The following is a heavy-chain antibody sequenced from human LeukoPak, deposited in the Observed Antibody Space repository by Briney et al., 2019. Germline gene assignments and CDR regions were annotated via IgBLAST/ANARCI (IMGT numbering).Heavy chain of an antibody. Sequence: GSSVKVSYKASGGTFSSYAISWVRQAPGQGLEWMGGIIPIFGTANYAQKFQGRVTITADESTSTAYMELSSLRSEDTAVYYCARGHLRRYDFWSGENWFDPWGQGTLVTVSS. CDR3: ARGHLRRYDFWSGENWFDP. CDR1: GGTFSSYA. CDR2: IIPIFGTA. V-gene: IGHV1-69*01. D-gene: IGHD3-3*01. J-gene: IGHJ5*02.